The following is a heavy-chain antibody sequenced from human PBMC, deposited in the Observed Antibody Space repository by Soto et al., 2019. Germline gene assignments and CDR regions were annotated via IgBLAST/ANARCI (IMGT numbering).Heavy chain of an antibody. V-gene: IGHV3-11*01. J-gene: IGHJ5*02. D-gene: IGHD3-3*01. CDR1: GFTFSDYS. Sequence: QVQLVESGGGLVKPGGSLRLSCAASGFTFSDYSMSWIRQAPGKGLEWVSYISSTGSTIYYADSVKGRFTISRDNAKKSPYVQMNSLRGEDTAVSYSAIDFGYYDFPWGQGTLVNVSS. CDR2: ISSTGSTI. CDR3: AIDFGYYDFP.